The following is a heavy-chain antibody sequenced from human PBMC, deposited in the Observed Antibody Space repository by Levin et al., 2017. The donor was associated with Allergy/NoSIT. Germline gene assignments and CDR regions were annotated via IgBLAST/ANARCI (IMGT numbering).Heavy chain of an antibody. CDR1: GGTFSSYA. CDR2: IIPIFGTA. V-gene: IGHV1-69*01. CDR3: ASPPAASPIVYYYGMDV. D-gene: IGHD2-2*01. J-gene: IGHJ6*02. Sequence: KISCKASGGTFSSYAISWVRQAPGQGLEWMGGIIPIFGTANYAQKFQGRVTITADESTSTAYMELSSLRSEDTAVYYCASPPAASPIVYYYGMDVWGQGTTVTVSS.